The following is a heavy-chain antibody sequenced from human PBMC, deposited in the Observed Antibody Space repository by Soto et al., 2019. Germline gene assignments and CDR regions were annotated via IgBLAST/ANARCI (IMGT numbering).Heavy chain of an antibody. CDR1: GGSVSSGSYY. CDR3: ASGLRKVGAPHWYDY. V-gene: IGHV4-61*01. J-gene: IGHJ4*02. D-gene: IGHD1-26*01. CDR2: IYYSGST. Sequence: QVQLQESGPGLVKPSETLSLTCTVSGGSVSSGSYYWSWIRQPPGKGLEWIGYIYYSGSTNYNPSLKSRVTISVDTSKNQFSLKLSSVTAADTAVYYCASGLRKVGAPHWYDYWGQGTLVTVSS.